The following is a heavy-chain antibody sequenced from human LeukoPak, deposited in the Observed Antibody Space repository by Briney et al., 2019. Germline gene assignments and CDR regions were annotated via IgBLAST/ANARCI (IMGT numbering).Heavy chain of an antibody. V-gene: IGHV4-59*08. CDR2: IYYSGST. CDR1: GGSISSYY. CDR3: ARQGGGLDYGDYGWFDP. Sequence: PSETLSLTCTVSGGSISSYYWSWIRQPPGKGLEWIGYIYYSGSTNYNPSLKSRVTISVDTSKNQFSLKLSSVTAADTAVYYCARQGGGLDYGDYGWFDPWGQGTLVTVSS. D-gene: IGHD4-17*01. J-gene: IGHJ5*02.